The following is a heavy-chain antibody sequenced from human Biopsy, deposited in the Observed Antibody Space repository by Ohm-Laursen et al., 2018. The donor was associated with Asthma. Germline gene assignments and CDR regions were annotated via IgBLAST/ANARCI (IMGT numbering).Heavy chain of an antibody. CDR1: GASVSIGSFY. V-gene: IGHV4-31*11. J-gene: IGHJ6*02. CDR3: ARDRSYSGSAGFGHYYGMDV. D-gene: IGHD5-12*01. Sequence: SQTLSLTCAVSGASVSIGSFYWTWIRHYPGKGLEWIGYIHYTGSTHYKSSLKSRVSVSIDTSKSQFSLNVTSVTAADTAVYYCARDRSYSGSAGFGHYYGMDVWGQGTTVTVSS. CDR2: IHYTGST.